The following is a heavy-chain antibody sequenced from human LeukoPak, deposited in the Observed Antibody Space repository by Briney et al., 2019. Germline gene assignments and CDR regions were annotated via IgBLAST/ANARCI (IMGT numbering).Heavy chain of an antibody. Sequence: ASLRVSCKTSGYTFTTYYIHWLRQAPGQGLEWMGMLNTNNGRTNQPQNFRDSVTMTRDMSTSTVFMELSSLRSDDTAMYYCVRERAGGYFDFWGQGTLVTVSS. V-gene: IGHV1-46*01. CDR1: GYTFTTYY. CDR3: VRERAGGYFDF. D-gene: IGHD3-10*01. J-gene: IGHJ4*02. CDR2: LNTNNGRT.